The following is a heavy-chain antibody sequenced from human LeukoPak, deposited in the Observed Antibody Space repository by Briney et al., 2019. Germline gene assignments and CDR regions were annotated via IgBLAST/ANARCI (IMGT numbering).Heavy chain of an antibody. J-gene: IGHJ6*03. CDR1: GYTFTNYY. Sequence: ASVKVSCKASGYTFTNYYISWVRQAPGQGLEWMGWISAYNGNTNYVQKLQGRVTMTTDTSTSTAYMELRSLRSEDTAVYYCARGPREYSTYMDVWGKGTTVTVSS. CDR2: ISAYNGNT. CDR3: ARGPREYSTYMDV. D-gene: IGHD6-6*01. V-gene: IGHV1-18*01.